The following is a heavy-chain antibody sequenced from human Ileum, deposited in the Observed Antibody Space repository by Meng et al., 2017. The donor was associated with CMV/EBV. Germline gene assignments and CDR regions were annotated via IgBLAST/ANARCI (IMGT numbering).Heavy chain of an antibody. V-gene: IGHV4-34*01. Sequence: SFSGYYWSWIRQPPGKGLEWIGEINHSGSTNYNPSLKSRVTISVDTSKNQFSLKLSSVTAADTAVYYCARGINCSSTSCYTPRGTFDYWGQGTLVPSPQ. CDR2: INHSGST. CDR1: SFSGYY. D-gene: IGHD2-2*02. CDR3: ARGINCSSTSCYTPRGTFDY. J-gene: IGHJ4*02.